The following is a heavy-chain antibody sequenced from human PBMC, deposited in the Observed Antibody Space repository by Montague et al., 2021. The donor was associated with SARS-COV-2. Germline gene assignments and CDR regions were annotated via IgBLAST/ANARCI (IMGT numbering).Heavy chain of an antibody. Sequence: SLRLSCAASGFTFSSYAMHWVRQAPGKGLEWVAVISYDGSNKYYADSXXGRFTISRDNSKNTLYLQMNSLRAEDTAAYYCARDGALGYCSGGSCYVGPYFDYWGQGTLVTVSS. D-gene: IGHD2-15*01. J-gene: IGHJ4*02. CDR2: ISYDGSNK. CDR3: ARDGALGYCSGGSCYVGPYFDY. V-gene: IGHV3-30-3*01. CDR1: GFTFSSYA.